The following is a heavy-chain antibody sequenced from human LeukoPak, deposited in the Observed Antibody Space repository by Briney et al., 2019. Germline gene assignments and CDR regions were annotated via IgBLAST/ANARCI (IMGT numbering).Heavy chain of an antibody. CDR1: GSSISSGGYY. J-gene: IGHJ4*02. Sequence: SETLSLTXTVSGSSISSGGYYWGWICQPPGKGLEWIGSIYYSGSTYYNPSLKSRVTISVDTSKNQFSLKLSSVTAADTAVYYCASPGGGPTDCWGQGTLVTVSS. D-gene: IGHD3-16*01. CDR3: ASPGGGPTDC. CDR2: IYYSGST. V-gene: IGHV4-39*01.